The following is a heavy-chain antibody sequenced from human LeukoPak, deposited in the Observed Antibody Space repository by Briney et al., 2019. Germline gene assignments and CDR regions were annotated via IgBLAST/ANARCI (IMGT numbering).Heavy chain of an antibody. J-gene: IGHJ4*02. CDR1: GFTVSSNY. CDR2: IYSGGST. D-gene: IGHD3-10*01. V-gene: IGHV3-66*01. Sequence: GSLRLSCAASGFTVSSNYMSWVRQAPGKGLEWVSVIYSGGSTYYADSVKGRFTISRDNSKNTLYLQMNSLRAEDTAVYYCARVGHLRIGELDYWGQGTLVTVSS. CDR3: ARVGHLRIGELDY.